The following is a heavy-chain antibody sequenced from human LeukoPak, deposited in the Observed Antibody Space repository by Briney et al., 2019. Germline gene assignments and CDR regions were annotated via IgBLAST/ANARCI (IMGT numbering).Heavy chain of an antibody. CDR2: IHNVGFT. CDR3: ARHGNIVVLPDASKAFDI. Sequence: SETLSLICTVSGDSISSRYWWSWVRQPPGKGLEWIGQIHNVGFTKYNPSLKSRVTISVDTSKSQFSLRLSSVTAADTAVYYCARHGNIVVLPDASKAFDIWGQGTMVTVSS. V-gene: IGHV4-4*02. D-gene: IGHD2-2*01. CDR1: GDSISSRYW. J-gene: IGHJ3*02.